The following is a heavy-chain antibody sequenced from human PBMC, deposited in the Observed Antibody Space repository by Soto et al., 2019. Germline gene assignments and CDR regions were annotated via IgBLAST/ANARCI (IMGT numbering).Heavy chain of an antibody. D-gene: IGHD2-15*01. CDR3: ARARGARYFDY. CDR1: GCSISSGDYY. Sequence: SETLALTCTVSGCSISSGDYYWSWSRPPPGKGLEWSGYIYSSGSTYYNPSLKSRVTISVHTSKNQSSLKLSSVTAADTAVYYCARARGARYFDYWGQGTLVTVSS. CDR2: IYSSGST. J-gene: IGHJ4*02. V-gene: IGHV4-30-4*01.